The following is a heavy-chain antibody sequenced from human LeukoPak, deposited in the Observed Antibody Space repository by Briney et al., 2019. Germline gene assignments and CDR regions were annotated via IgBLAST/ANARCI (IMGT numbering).Heavy chain of an antibody. Sequence: GASVKVSCKASGYRFTGYYMHWVRQAPGQGLEGLGRIIPILCIANYEQKFQGRVTITADKSTSTAYMELSSLRSEDTAVYYCARADTAMERSFDYWGQGNLVTVSS. D-gene: IGHD5-18*01. CDR1: GYRFTGYY. V-gene: IGHV1-69*04. CDR2: IIPILCIA. J-gene: IGHJ4*02. CDR3: ARADTAMERSFDY.